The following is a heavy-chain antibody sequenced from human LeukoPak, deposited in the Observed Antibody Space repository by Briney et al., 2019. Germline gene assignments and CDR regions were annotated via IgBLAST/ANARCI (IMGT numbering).Heavy chain of an antibody. CDR3: ARDMGRLRFDP. CDR1: GFTFSSYA. V-gene: IGHV3-23*01. CDR2: ITGSGDDA. J-gene: IGHJ5*02. D-gene: IGHD6-25*01. Sequence: GGSLRLSCAASGFTFSSYAMSWVRQAPGKGLEWVSSITGSGDDANHADSVKGRFTISRDNSKNTLYLQMNSLRAEDTAVYYCARDMGRLRFDPWGQGTLVTVSS.